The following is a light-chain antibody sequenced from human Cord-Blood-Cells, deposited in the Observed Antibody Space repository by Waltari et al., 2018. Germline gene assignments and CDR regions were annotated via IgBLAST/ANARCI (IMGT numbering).Light chain of an antibody. V-gene: IGLV2-8*01. CDR1: SSDVGGHNY. Sequence: QYALTQPPSASGSPGHSVTIPCTGTSSDVGGHNYVPWYQQHPSKAPQLMIYEVSKRPSGVPDRFSGSKSGNTASLTVSGLQAEDEADYYCSSYAGSNNFVVFGGGTKLTVL. J-gene: IGLJ2*01. CDR2: EVS. CDR3: SSYAGSNNFVV.